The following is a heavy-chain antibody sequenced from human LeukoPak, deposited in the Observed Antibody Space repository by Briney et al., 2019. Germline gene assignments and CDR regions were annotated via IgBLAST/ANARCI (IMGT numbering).Heavy chain of an antibody. J-gene: IGHJ4*02. CDR3: ARFDSMIHYFDY. D-gene: IGHD3-22*01. CDR1: GFTFSSYS. CDR2: IKQDGSEK. V-gene: IGHV3-7*01. Sequence: QPGGSLRLSCAASGFTFSSYSMNWVRQAPGKGLEWVANIKQDGSEKYYVDSVKGRFTISRDNAKNSLYLQMNSLRAEDTAVYYCARFDSMIHYFDYWGQGTLVTVSS.